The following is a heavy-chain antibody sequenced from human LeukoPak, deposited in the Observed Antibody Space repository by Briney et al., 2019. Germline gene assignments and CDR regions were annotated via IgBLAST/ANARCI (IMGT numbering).Heavy chain of an antibody. CDR1: GFTFYTYA. CDR3: ARDGGHPLTSYYRAY. J-gene: IGHJ4*02. Sequence: GSLRLSCAASGFTFYTYAMTWVRQAPGKGLEWVSTIIGSGGNTFYAASVKGRFTISRDNSKNTLSLQLTSLRAEDTGIYFCARDGGHPLTSYYRAYWGQGTLVTVSS. D-gene: IGHD4-11*01. V-gene: IGHV3-23*01. CDR2: IIGSGGNT.